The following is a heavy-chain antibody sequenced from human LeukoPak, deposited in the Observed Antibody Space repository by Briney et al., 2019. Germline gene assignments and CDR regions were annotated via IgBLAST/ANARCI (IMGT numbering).Heavy chain of an antibody. CDR2: ISSSSSYI. D-gene: IGHD1-14*01. J-gene: IGHJ3*01. CDR1: GFTFSSYS. CDR3: ARDRDTKGGTASDAFDV. Sequence: GGSLRLSCAASGFTFSSYSMNWVRQAPGKGLEWVSSISSSSSYIYYADSVKGRFTISRDNAKNSLYLQMNSLRAEDTAVYYCARDRDTKGGTASDAFDVWGQGTMVTVSS. V-gene: IGHV3-21*01.